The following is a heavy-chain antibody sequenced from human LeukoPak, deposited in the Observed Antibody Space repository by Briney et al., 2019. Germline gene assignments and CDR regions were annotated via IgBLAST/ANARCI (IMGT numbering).Heavy chain of an antibody. CDR1: GFTFSSYA. CDR3: ARDSYRFGELLPFDH. Sequence: GGSLRLSCAASGFTFSSYAMHWVRQAPGKGLEWVAVISYDGSNKYYADSVKGRFTISRDNSKNTLYLQMNSLRAEDTAVYYCARDSYRFGELLPFDHWGQGTLVTVSS. CDR2: ISYDGSNK. V-gene: IGHV3-30-3*01. J-gene: IGHJ4*02. D-gene: IGHD3-10*01.